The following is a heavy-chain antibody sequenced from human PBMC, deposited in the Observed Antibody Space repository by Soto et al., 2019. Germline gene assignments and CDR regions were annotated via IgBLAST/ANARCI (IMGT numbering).Heavy chain of an antibody. CDR1: GFTFSTYW. CDR3: ATDSGTSDY. CDR2: IKQDGSER. D-gene: IGHD1-1*01. V-gene: IGHV3-7*01. J-gene: IGHJ4*02. Sequence: PGGSLRLSCAASGFTFSTYWMSWVRQAPGKGLEWVANIKQDGSERYYVDSVTGRFTISRDNAKNSLYLQMNSLRAEDTAVYCCATDSGTSDYWGQGTLVTVSS.